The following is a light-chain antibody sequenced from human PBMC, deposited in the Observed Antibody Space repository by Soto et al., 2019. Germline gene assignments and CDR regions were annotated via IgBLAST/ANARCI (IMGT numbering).Light chain of an antibody. Sequence: QSVLTQPASVSGSPGQSVTISCTGSSSDVGGYNSVSWYQHHPGKAPKLIIYEVINRPSGVSNRFSASKSGNTASLTISGLQAEDEADYYCFSYTSSRARVFGTGTKLTVL. CDR3: FSYTSSRARV. J-gene: IGLJ1*01. V-gene: IGLV2-14*01. CDR2: EVI. CDR1: SSDVGGYNS.